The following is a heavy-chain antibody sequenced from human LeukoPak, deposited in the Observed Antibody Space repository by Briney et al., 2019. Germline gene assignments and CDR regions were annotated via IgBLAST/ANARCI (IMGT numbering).Heavy chain of an antibody. J-gene: IGHJ6*03. CDR2: ISSSGSTI. CDR1: GFTFSDYY. V-gene: IGHV3-11*01. Sequence: PGGSLRLSCAASGFTFSDYYMSWIRQAPGKGLEWVSYISSSGSTIYYADSVKGRFTISRDNAKNSLYLQMNSLRAEDTAVYYCARVNRGVIEDYYYYYYMDVWGKGTTVTVSS. CDR3: ARVNRGVIEDYYYYYYMDV. D-gene: IGHD3-10*01.